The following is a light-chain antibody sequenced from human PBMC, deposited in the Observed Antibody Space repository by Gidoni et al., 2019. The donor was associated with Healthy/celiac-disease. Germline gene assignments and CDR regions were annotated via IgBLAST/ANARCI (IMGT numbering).Light chain of an antibody. V-gene: IGLV1-40*01. Sequence: QSVLTQPPSVSGAPGQRVPSTCTGSSSNIGAGYDVPWYQQLPGTAPKLLLYGNSNRPSGVPDRFSGSKSGTSASLAITGLQAEDEADYYCQSYDSSLSGSYVFGTGTKVTVL. CDR2: GNS. CDR3: QSYDSSLSGSYV. J-gene: IGLJ1*01. CDR1: SSNIGAGYD.